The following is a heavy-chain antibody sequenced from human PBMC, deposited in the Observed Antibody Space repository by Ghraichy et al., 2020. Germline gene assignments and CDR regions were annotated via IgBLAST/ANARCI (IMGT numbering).Heavy chain of an antibody. CDR3: AKDLDYGGPGGALEI. CDR1: GFSFISYA. V-gene: IGHV3-23*01. J-gene: IGHJ3*02. Sequence: GGSLRLSCAASGFSFISYALTWVRQAPGKGPEWVSSIGDSGEYTYYADAAKGRFTISKDNSKKTLYLQMNSLRAEDTAVYYCAKDLDYGGPGGALEIWGQGIMVTGSS. D-gene: IGHD4/OR15-4a*01. CDR2: IGDSGEYT.